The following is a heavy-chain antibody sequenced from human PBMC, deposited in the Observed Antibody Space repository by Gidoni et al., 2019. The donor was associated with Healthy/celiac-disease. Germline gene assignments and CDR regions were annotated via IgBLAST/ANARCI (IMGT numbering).Heavy chain of an antibody. J-gene: IGHJ5*02. Sequence: QVQLVQSGAEVKKPGASVKVSCKASGYTFTSYGISWVRQAPGQGLEWMGWISAYNGNTNDAQKLQGRVTMTTDTSTSTAYMELRSLRSDDTAVYYCARDTVAARHEQTRGWFDPWGQGTLVTVSS. CDR3: ARDTVAARHEQTRGWFDP. CDR2: ISAYNGNT. CDR1: GYTFTSYG. D-gene: IGHD6-19*01. V-gene: IGHV1-18*01.